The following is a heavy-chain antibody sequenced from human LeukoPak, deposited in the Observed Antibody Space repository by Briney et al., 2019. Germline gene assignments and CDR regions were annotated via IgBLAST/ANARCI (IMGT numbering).Heavy chain of an antibody. CDR3: AGEGYNSGWYVLLFDP. D-gene: IGHD6-19*01. J-gene: IGHJ5*02. CDR2: ISSSSSTI. CDR1: GFTFSSYS. V-gene: IGHV3-48*02. Sequence: GGSLRLSCAASGFTFSSYSMNWVRPAPGKRLEWVSYISSSSSTIYYADSVKGRFTISRDNAKNSLYLQMNRLRDEDTAVYYCAGEGYNSGWYVLLFDPWGQGALV.